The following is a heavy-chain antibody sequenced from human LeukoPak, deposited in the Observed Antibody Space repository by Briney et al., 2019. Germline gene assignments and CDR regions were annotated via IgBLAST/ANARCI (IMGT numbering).Heavy chain of an antibody. Sequence: ASVKLSCKASGHTFSSYAISWVRQAPGQGLEWMGRIIPLLGIANYAQKFQGRVTITADKSTSTAYMELSSLRSEDTAVYYCARDNRRFGELPHLYYYYYGMDVWGQGTTVTVSS. CDR3: ARDNRRFGELPHLYYYYYGMDV. CDR1: GHTFSSYA. J-gene: IGHJ6*02. D-gene: IGHD3-10*01. CDR2: IIPLLGIA. V-gene: IGHV1-69*04.